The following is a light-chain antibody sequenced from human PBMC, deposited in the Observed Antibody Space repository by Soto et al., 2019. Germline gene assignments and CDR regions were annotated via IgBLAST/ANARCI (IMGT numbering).Light chain of an antibody. Sequence: DIQMTQSPSTLSASVGDRVTITCRASQSISSWLAWYQQKPGKAPKLLIYKASSLESGVPSRFSGSGSGTEFTLTISSLQPDDFATYYCQQYNSYWAFGQATTVEIK. CDR3: QQYNSYWA. J-gene: IGKJ1*01. CDR1: QSISSW. CDR2: KAS. V-gene: IGKV1-5*03.